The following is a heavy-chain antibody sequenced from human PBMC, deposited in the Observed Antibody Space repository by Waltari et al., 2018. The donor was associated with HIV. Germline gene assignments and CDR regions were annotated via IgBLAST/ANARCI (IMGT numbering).Heavy chain of an antibody. D-gene: IGHD1-26*01. J-gene: IGHJ5*02. V-gene: IGHV4-30-4*01. Sequence: QVQLQESGPGLVKPSQTLSLTCTVSGGSISSGDYYWSWIRQPPGKSLEWIGYMYYSGSTYSNPSLKSRVTISVDTSKNQFSLKLSSVTAADTAVYYCARVKIVGNWFDPWGQGTLVTVSS. CDR3: ARVKIVGNWFDP. CDR2: MYYSGST. CDR1: GGSISSGDYY.